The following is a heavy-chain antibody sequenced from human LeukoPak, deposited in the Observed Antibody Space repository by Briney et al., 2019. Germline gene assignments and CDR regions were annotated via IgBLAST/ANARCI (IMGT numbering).Heavy chain of an antibody. V-gene: IGHV4-59*08. CDR2: IYYSGST. J-gene: IGHJ4*02. CDR3: ARLTRYTSSGRYPYFDW. Sequence: NTSETLSLTCSVSGVSISTYYWTWIRQPPGKALEWIGYIYYSGSTNYNPSLKSRVTISVDTSQKHFSLRLSSVTAADTAVYYCARLTRYTSSGRYPYFDWWGQGTRVTVSS. CDR1: GVSISTYY. D-gene: IGHD3-22*01.